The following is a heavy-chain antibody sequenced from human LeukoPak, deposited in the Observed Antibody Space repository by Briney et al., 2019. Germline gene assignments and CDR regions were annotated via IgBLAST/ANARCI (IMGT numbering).Heavy chain of an antibody. V-gene: IGHV3-7*01. J-gene: IGHJ4*02. CDR3: ARVSPPDIVVVVAATSFEPHFDY. D-gene: IGHD2-15*01. Sequence: GGSLRLSCAASGFTFSSYWMSWVRQAPGKGLEWVANIKQDGSEKYYVDSVKGRFTISRDNAKNSLYLQMNSLRAEDTAVYYCARVSPPDIVVVVAATSFEPHFDYWGQGTLVTVSS. CDR2: IKQDGSEK. CDR1: GFTFSSYW.